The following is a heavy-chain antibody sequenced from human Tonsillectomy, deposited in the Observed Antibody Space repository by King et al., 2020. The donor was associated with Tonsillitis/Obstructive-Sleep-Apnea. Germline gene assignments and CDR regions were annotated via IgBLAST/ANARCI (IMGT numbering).Heavy chain of an antibody. CDR1: GFSPTSSGGG. CDR3: GHRPSARYFDY. V-gene: IGHV2-5*02. J-gene: IGHJ4*02. CDR2: IYWDVDK. Sequence: TLKESGPTLVKPTQTLTLTCTFSGFSPTSSGGGVGWIRQPPGKALEWLSVIYWDVDKLYSPSLKSRLTITKDTSKNQVVLTMTNMDPVDTATYFCGHRPSARYFDYWGQGTLVTVSS.